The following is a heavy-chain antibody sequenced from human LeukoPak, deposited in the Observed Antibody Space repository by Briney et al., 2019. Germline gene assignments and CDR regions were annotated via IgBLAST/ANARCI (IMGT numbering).Heavy chain of an antibody. CDR2: ISGSGGST. V-gene: IGHV3-23*01. CDR3: AKDGRTGGYYYYAMDV. CDR1: GSTFSSYA. Sequence: GGSLRLSCAASGSTFSSYAMSWVRQAPVKGLEWVSTISGSGGSTYYADSVKGRFTISRDNSKNTLYLQLNSLRAEDTAVCYCAKDGRTGGYYYYAMDVWGQGTTVTVSS. D-gene: IGHD1-14*01. J-gene: IGHJ6*02.